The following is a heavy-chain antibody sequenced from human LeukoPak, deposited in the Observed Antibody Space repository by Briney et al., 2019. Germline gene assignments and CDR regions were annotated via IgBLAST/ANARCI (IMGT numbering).Heavy chain of an antibody. Sequence: PGGSLRLSCVVSGLTFSASDMHWVRQASRKGLEWVGRVQTKPNSYATAYAASLKGRFTISRDDSINTAYLQMNSLRAEDTAVYYCTTYRSGHYWGPGTLVTVSS. CDR2: VQTKPNSYAT. V-gene: IGHV3-73*01. D-gene: IGHD5-18*01. CDR1: GLTFSASD. J-gene: IGHJ4*02. CDR3: TTYRSGHY.